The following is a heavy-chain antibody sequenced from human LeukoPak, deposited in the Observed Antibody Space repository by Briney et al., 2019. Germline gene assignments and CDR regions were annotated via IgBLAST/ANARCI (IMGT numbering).Heavy chain of an antibody. V-gene: IGHV3-53*01. D-gene: IGHD4-17*01. CDR1: GFTVSSNY. Sequence: GSLRLSCAASGFTVSSNYMSWVRQAPGKGLEWVSVIYSGGTTYYADSVKGRFTISRDNSNNTLYLQMNSLRAEGTAVYYCARGPVTKFEIWGQGTMVTVSS. CDR3: ARGPVTKFEI. CDR2: IYSGGTT. J-gene: IGHJ3*02.